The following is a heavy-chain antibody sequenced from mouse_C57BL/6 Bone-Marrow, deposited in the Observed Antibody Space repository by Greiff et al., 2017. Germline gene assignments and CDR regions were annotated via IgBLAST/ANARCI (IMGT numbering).Heavy chain of an antibody. D-gene: IGHD2-12*01. CDR1: GFSLTSYG. CDR2: IWRGGST. Sequence: VKLQASGPGLVQPSQSLSITCTVSGFSLTSYGVNWVRQSPGQGLEWLGGIWRGGSTDYNAAFMSRLDIPKDNYKRQVFFKMNSLQADDTAIYYCAKNDQRGIRRGFAYWGQGTRVTVSA. V-gene: IGHV2-5*01. CDR3: AKNDQRGIRRGFAY. J-gene: IGHJ3*01.